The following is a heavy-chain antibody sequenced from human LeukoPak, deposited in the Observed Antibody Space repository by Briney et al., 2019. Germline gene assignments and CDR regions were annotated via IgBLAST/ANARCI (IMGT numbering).Heavy chain of an antibody. CDR2: INHSGST. D-gene: IGHD2-2*01. V-gene: IGHV4-34*01. J-gene: IGHJ3*02. CDR3: ARTPDIVVVPADAFDI. Sequence: PSETLSLTCAVYGGSFSGYYWSWIRQPPGKGLEWIGEINHSGSTNYNPSLKSRVTISVDTSKNQFSLKLSPVTAADTAVYYCARTPDIVVVPADAFDIWGQGTMVTVSS. CDR1: GGSFSGYY.